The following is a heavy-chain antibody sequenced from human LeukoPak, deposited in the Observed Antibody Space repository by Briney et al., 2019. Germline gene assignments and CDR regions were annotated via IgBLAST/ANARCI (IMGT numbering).Heavy chain of an antibody. V-gene: IGHV5-51*01. J-gene: IGHJ4*02. CDR1: GYSFTSYW. Sequence: GESLKISCKGSGYSFTSYWIGWVRQMPGKGLEWMGIIYPGDSDTRYSPSFQGQVTISADKSISTAYLQWSSLKASDTAMYYCARHIGGGWPPAPFDYWGQGTLVTVSS. D-gene: IGHD3-16*01. CDR2: IYPGDSDT. CDR3: ARHIGGGWPPAPFDY.